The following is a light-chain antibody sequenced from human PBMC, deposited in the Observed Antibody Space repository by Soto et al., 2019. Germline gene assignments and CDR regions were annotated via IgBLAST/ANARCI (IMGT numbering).Light chain of an antibody. CDR2: GAY. V-gene: IGKV3-15*01. CDR1: QDVTTN. Sequence: EISMTRFPAILSASPGGGATLSCRAAQDVTTNFAWYQLRRGQPPRLIIYGAYTRATGIPATFSGSGSGTEFTLTISSLQSEDFAVYFCQQYNNWPPITCGQGTRLEIK. J-gene: IGKJ5*01. CDR3: QQYNNWPPIT.